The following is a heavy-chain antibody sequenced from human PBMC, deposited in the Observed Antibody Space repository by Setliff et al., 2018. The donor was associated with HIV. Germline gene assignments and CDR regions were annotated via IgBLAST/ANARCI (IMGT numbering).Heavy chain of an antibody. CDR2: IIPIFGTA. Sequence: SVKVSCKTSGDTLSSYAITCVRQAPGQGLEWMGRIIPIFGTADYAQKFQGRVTMTRDTSTSTVYMELSSLRSEDTAVYYCARHGDYSYFYYYYMDVWDKGTTVTVSS. J-gene: IGHJ6*03. D-gene: IGHD4-17*01. CDR1: GDTLSSYA. CDR3: ARHGDYSYFYYYYMDV. V-gene: IGHV1-69*05.